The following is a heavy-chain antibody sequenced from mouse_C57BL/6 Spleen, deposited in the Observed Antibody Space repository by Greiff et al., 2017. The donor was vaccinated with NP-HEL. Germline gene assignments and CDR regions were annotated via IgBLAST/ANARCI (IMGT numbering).Heavy chain of an antibody. D-gene: IGHD3-3*01. CDR1: GYTFTSYW. J-gene: IGHJ2*01. CDR2: IDPSDSYT. Sequence: QVQLQQPGAELVKPGASVKLSCKASGYTFTSYWMQWVKQRPGQGLEWIGEIDPSDSYTNYNQKFKGKATLTVDTSSSTAYMQLSSLTSEDSAVSYCARRGWDFDYWGEGTTLTVSS. V-gene: IGHV1-50*01. CDR3: ARRGWDFDY.